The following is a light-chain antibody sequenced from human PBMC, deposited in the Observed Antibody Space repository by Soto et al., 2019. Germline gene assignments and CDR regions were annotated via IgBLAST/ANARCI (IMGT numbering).Light chain of an antibody. CDR3: QHRSDWPQLS. CDR2: DAS. Sequence: EIVLTQSPATLSLSPGERATLSCKTSQGVGNDLAWYQHKPGQAPKLLIYDASNRATGIPARFSGSGSGTDFTLTISSLEPEDFAVYYCQHRSDWPQLSFGGGTKVEIK. V-gene: IGKV3-11*01. CDR1: QGVGND. J-gene: IGKJ4*01.